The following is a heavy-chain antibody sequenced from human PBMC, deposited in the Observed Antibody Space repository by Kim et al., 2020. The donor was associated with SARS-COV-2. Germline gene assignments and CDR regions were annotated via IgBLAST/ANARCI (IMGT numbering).Heavy chain of an antibody. CDR2: IIPILGIA. CDR1: GGTFSSYA. Sequence: SVKVSCKASGGTFSSYAISWVRQAPGQGLEWMGRIIPILGIANYAQKFQGRVTITADKSTSTAYMELSSLRSEDTAVYYRATYCSGGSCYSWAFDIWGQ. D-gene: IGHD2-15*01. J-gene: IGHJ3*02. V-gene: IGHV1-69*04. CDR3: ATYCSGGSCYSWAFDI.